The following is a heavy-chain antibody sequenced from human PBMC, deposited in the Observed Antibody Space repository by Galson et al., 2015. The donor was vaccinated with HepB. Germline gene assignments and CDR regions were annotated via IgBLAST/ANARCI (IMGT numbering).Heavy chain of an antibody. CDR1: GDSVSSNSAS. J-gene: IGHJ2*01. Sequence: CAISGDSVSSNSASWNWIRQSPSRGLEWLGRTYYMSKWYIDYAVSVKSRITINPDTSKNQLSLQLSSVTPDDTAMYYCARGADSSGWGYWYFDLWGRGTLVTVSS. V-gene: IGHV6-1*01. CDR2: TYYMSKWYI. CDR3: ARGADSSGWGYWYFDL. D-gene: IGHD6-19*01.